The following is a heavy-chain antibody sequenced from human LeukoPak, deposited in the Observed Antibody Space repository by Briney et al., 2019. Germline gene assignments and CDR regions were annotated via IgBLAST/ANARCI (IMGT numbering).Heavy chain of an antibody. J-gene: IGHJ4*02. CDR3: ARSLWFGELSN. CDR1: GGSISSYY. Sequence: SETLSLTCTVSGGSISSYYWSWIRQPPGKGLEWIGYIYYSGSTNYNPSLKSRVTISVDTSKNQFSLKLSSVTAADTAVYYCARSLWFGELSNWGQGTLVTVSS. D-gene: IGHD3-10*01. CDR2: IYYSGST. V-gene: IGHV4-59*01.